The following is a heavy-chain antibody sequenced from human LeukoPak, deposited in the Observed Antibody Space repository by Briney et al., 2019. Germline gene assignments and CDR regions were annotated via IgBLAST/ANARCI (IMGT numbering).Heavy chain of an antibody. J-gene: IGHJ4*02. CDR1: GGSISSYC. CDR2: IYYSGST. V-gene: IGHV4-59*01. D-gene: IGHD3-22*01. Sequence: SETLSLTCTVSGGSISSYCWSWIRQPPGKGLEWIGYIYYSGSTNYNPSLKSRVTISVDTSKNQFSLKLSSVTAADTAVYYCAREDSSGYKYWGQGTLVTVSS. CDR3: AREDSSGYKY.